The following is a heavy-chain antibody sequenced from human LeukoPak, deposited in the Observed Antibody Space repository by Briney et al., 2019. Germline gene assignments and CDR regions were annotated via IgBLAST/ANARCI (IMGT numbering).Heavy chain of an antibody. Sequence: MASDTLSLTCTVSGGSISNYYWSWIRQPPGKGLEWIGYIYYTGSTNYNPSLESRVTISVDTSKNQFSLKLTSVTAADTAVYYCARGGWSLDYWGQGTLVTVSS. CDR3: ARGGWSLDY. D-gene: IGHD6-19*01. V-gene: IGHV4-59*07. CDR2: IYYTGST. CDR1: GGSISNYY. J-gene: IGHJ4*02.